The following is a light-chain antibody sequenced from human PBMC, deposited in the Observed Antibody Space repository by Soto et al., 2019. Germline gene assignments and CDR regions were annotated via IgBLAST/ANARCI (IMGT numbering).Light chain of an antibody. J-gene: IGKJ4*01. CDR3: QQRTNWPLT. CDR1: QSVSGY. Sequence: EIVLTQSPATLSLSPGERATLSCRASQSVSGYLAWYQQKPGQAPRLLIYGASNRATGIPARFSGSGSGTDFTLTISTLGPEDFALYYCQQRTNWPLTFGGGTKVEI. V-gene: IGKV3-11*01. CDR2: GAS.